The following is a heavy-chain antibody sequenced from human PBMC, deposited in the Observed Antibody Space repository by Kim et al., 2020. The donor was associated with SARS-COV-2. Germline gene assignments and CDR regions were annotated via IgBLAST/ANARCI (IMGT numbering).Heavy chain of an antibody. CDR3: ARGGDRDSPGHF. CDR2: IYHGGTT. CDR1: GDSIDNGHR. D-gene: IGHD3-22*01. J-gene: IGHJ6*03. Sequence: SETLSLTCTVSGDSIDNGHRWGWVRQTPGRGVEGVGIIYHGGTTYYTLSLKSRVIMSVDPSKYQVSLRLTSMSAADTAVYYCARGGDRDSPGHFWGRGT. V-gene: IGHV4-38-2*02.